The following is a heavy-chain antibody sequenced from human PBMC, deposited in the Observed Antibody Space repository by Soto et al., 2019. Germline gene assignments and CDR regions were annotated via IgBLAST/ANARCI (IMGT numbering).Heavy chain of an antibody. CDR2: INHSGST. J-gene: IGHJ6*02. CDR1: GGSFSGYY. D-gene: IGHD3-10*01. CDR3: ASGLWLRTYYCFGMDV. V-gene: IGHV4-34*01. Sequence: QVQLQQWGAGLLKPSETLSLTCAVYGGSFSGYYWSWIRQPPGKGLEWIGEINHSGSTNYNPSLRSRVTISVDTSKNQFSLKLSSVTAADTAVYYCASGLWLRTYYCFGMDVWGQGTTVTVSS.